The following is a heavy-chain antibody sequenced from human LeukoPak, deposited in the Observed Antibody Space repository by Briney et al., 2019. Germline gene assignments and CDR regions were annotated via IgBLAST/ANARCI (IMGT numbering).Heavy chain of an antibody. J-gene: IGHJ6*03. Sequence: GRSLTLSCAASGFTFSSYGMHWVRQAPGKGLEWVAFIRYDGSNKYYADSVKGRFTISRDNSKNTLYLQMNSLRAEDTAVYYCAKSKGSSDYMDVWGKGTTVTISS. D-gene: IGHD6-25*01. V-gene: IGHV3-30*02. CDR1: GFTFSSYG. CDR3: AKSKGSSDYMDV. CDR2: IRYDGSNK.